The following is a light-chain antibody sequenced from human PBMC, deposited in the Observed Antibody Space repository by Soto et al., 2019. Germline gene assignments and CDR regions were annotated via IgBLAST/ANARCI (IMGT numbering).Light chain of an antibody. Sequence: EIVLTQSPATLSLSPGERATLPCRASQSVSSYLAWYQQKPGQAPRLLIYDASNRATGIPARFSGSGSGTDFTLTIRILDPEQFAVYYCQLRSNWPPIFCQGTKLEIK. CDR3: QLRSNWPPI. V-gene: IGKV3-11*01. CDR1: QSVSSY. CDR2: DAS. J-gene: IGKJ2*01.